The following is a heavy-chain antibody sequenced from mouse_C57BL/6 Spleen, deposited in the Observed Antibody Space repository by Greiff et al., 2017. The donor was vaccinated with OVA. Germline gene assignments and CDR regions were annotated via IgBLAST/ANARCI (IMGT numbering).Heavy chain of an antibody. V-gene: IGHV5-17*01. CDR1: GFTFSDYG. CDR3: ARGDAWFAY. J-gene: IGHJ3*01. CDR2: ISSGSSTI. Sequence: EVKLMESGGGLVKPGGSLKLSCAASGFTFSDYGMHWVRQAPEQGLEWVAYISSGSSTIYYADTVKGRFTISRDNAKNTLFLQMTSLRSEDTAMYYCARGDAWFAYWGQGTLVTVSA. D-gene: IGHD2-13*01.